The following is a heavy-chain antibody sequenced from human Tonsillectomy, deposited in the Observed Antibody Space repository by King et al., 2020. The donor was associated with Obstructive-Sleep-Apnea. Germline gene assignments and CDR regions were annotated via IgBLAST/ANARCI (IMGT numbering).Heavy chain of an antibody. V-gene: IGHV4-59*08. CDR2: MYYSGNT. Sequence: VQLQESGPGLVKPSETLSLTCTVSADSISNYYWSWIRQSPGKGLEWVGYMYYSGNTNYNPSLNSRVTISVDTSKIQFSLRLSSETAAGTAVYYCARHRGVEDYGGYGDYFDYWGQGTLVTVSS. J-gene: IGHJ4*02. CDR3: ARHRGVEDYGGYGDYFDY. D-gene: IGHD5-12*01. CDR1: ADSISNYY.